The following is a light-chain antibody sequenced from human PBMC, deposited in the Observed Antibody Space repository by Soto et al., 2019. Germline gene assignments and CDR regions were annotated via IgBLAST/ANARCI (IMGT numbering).Light chain of an antibody. V-gene: IGKV1-39*01. J-gene: IGKJ3*01. Sequence: DIQMTQSPSSLSASVGDRVTITCRASQSISSYLNWYQQKPGKAPKLLIYAASSLQSGVPSRFNGSRAGTDFTLTISSLQPEDFSTYYCQQSYSTPITFAPETKGDIK. CDR2: AAS. CDR3: QQSYSTPIT. CDR1: QSISSY.